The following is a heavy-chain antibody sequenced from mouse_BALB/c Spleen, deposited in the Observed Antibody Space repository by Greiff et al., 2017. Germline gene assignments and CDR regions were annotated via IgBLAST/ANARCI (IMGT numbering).Heavy chain of an antibody. D-gene: IGHD2-1*01. CDR2: IDPANGNT. V-gene: IGHV14-3*02. CDR1: GFNIKDTY. CDR3: ARSWGNGDFDY. J-gene: IGHJ2*01. Sequence: VQLQQSGAELVKPGASVKLSCTASGFNIKDTYMHWVKQRPEQGLEWIGRIDPANGNTKYDPKFQGKATITADTSSNTAYLQLSSLTSEDTSVYYCARSWGNGDFDYWGQGTTLPVAS.